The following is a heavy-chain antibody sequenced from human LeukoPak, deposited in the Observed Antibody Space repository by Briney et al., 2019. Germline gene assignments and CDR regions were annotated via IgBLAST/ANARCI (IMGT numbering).Heavy chain of an antibody. CDR3: ARDDQMNYFDY. CDR2: IYYSGNT. V-gene: IGHV4-39*07. CDR1: GGSIRSTTYY. Sequence: SETLSLTCTVSGGSIRSTTYYWGWIRQPPGKGLEWIGSIYYSGNTYYSPSLMSRVTISVDTSKNQFSLNLSSVTAADTAVYYCARDDQMNYFDYWGQGTLVTVSS. J-gene: IGHJ4*02.